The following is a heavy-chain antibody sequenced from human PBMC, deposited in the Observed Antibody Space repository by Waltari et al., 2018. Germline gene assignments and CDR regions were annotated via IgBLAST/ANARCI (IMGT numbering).Heavy chain of an antibody. V-gene: IGHV3-33*01. CDR3: ARDCSGGSCYLFDY. Sequence: QVQLVESGGGVVQPGRSLRLSCAASGFTFSSYGMHWVRQAPGKGPEGVAVIWYEGSNKDYADSVKGRFTISRDNSKNTLYLQMNSLRAEDTAVYYCARDCSGGSCYLFDYWGQGTLVTVSS. J-gene: IGHJ4*02. CDR1: GFTFSSYG. D-gene: IGHD2-15*01. CDR2: IWYEGSNK.